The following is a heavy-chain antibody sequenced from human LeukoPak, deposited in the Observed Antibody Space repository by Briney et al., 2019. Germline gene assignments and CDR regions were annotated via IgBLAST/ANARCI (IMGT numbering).Heavy chain of an antibody. Sequence: PSETLSLTCTVSGGSISSYYWSWIRQPPGKGLEWIGSIYYSGSTNYNPSLKSRVTISVDTSKNQFSLKLSSVTAADTAVYYCARRIAVAGTGRGYYYYGMDVWGQGTTVTVSS. D-gene: IGHD6-19*01. CDR2: IYYSGST. CDR1: GGSISSYY. CDR3: ARRIAVAGTGRGYYYYGMDV. V-gene: IGHV4-59*08. J-gene: IGHJ6*02.